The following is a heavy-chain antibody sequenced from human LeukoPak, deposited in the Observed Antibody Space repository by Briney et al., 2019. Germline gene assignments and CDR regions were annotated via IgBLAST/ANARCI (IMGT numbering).Heavy chain of an antibody. Sequence: GASVKVSCKASGGTFSSYAISWVRQAPGQGLEWMGRIIPIFGTANYAQKFHGTVTITTDESTSPAYMELSSLRSEDPAVYYCATRPRPPYYDSSGYSVWGQGTLVTVSS. CDR2: IIPIFGTA. V-gene: IGHV1-69*05. D-gene: IGHD3-22*01. CDR3: ATRPRPPYYDSSGYSV. J-gene: IGHJ4*02. CDR1: GGTFSSYA.